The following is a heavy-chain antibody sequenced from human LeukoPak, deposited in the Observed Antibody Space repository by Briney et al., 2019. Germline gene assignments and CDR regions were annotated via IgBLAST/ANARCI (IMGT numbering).Heavy chain of an antibody. V-gene: IGHV3-20*04. J-gene: IGHJ4*02. CDR2: INWNGGST. CDR1: GFTFDDYG. CDR3: ARDRYDSSGYYLTLNYFDY. Sequence: PGGSLRLSCAASGFTFDDYGMSWVRQAPGKGLEWVSGINWNGGSTGYADSVKGRFTISRDSAKNSLYLQMNSLRAEDTALYYCARDRYDSSGYYLTLNYFDYWGQGTLVTVSS. D-gene: IGHD3-22*01.